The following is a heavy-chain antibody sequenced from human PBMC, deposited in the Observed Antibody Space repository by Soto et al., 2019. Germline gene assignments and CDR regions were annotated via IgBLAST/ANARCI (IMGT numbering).Heavy chain of an antibody. V-gene: IGHV1-18*01. CDR3: AREGGTIAVMYFDY. CDR2: ISAHNGNT. J-gene: IGHJ4*02. D-gene: IGHD6-19*01. Sequence: ASVKVSCKTSGYTFTSYGISWVRQAPGQGLEWMGWISAHNGNTNYAQKIQGRVTMTTDTSTSTAYMELRSLRSDDTAVYYCAREGGTIAVMYFDYWGQGTLVTVFS. CDR1: GYTFTSYG.